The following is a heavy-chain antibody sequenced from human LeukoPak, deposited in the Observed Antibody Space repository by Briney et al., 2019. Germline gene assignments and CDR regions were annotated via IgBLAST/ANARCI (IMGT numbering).Heavy chain of an antibody. Sequence: GGSLRLSCAASGFTFSSYWMSWVRQAPGKGLEWVANIKQDGSEKYYVDSVKGRFTISRDNAKNSLYLQMNSLRAEDTALYYCAKDISSGSYLFDYWGQGTLVTVSS. J-gene: IGHJ4*02. CDR1: GFTFSSYW. CDR2: IKQDGSEK. V-gene: IGHV3-7*03. CDR3: AKDISSGSYLFDY. D-gene: IGHD1-26*01.